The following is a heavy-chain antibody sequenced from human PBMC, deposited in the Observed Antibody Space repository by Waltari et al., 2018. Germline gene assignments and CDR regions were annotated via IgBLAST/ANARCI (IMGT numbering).Heavy chain of an antibody. J-gene: IGHJ3*02. CDR3: ARDPSQFSSDWYFDI. D-gene: IGHD6-13*01. CDR2: IYYTGST. CDR1: DYSVNSRHY. V-gene: IGHV4-38-2*02. Sequence: QLQESGPGLVEPSETLSLTCVVSDYSVNSRHYWVWIRQPPGKGLEWIASIYYTGSTYYNPSLKSRVTISVDKFKNLFSLKLNYVTAADTAVYYCARDPSQFSSDWYFDIWDLGTMVTVSS.